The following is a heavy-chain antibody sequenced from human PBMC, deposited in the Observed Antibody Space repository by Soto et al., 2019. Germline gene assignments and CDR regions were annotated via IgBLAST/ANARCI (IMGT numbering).Heavy chain of an antibody. CDR2: IDYSGST. Sequence: SETLSLTCTVSGGSISSYYWSWIRQPPGKGLEWIGYIDYSGSTNYNPSLKSRVTISVDTSNNQFSLKLSSVTAAHTAGYYCARGTGGLLQLGFDYWGQGTLVTVSS. V-gene: IGHV4-59*01. CDR3: ARGTGGLLQLGFDY. CDR1: GGSISSYY. J-gene: IGHJ4*02. D-gene: IGHD2-21*01.